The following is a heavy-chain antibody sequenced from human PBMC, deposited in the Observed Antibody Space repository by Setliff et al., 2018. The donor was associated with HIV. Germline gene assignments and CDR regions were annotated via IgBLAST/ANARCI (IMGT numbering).Heavy chain of an antibody. CDR2: ISSSSSYI. CDR1: GFTFSSYS. D-gene: IGHD3-22*01. V-gene: IGHV3-21*01. Sequence: GGSLRLSCAAPGFTFSSYSMNWVRQAPGKGLEWVSSISSSSSYIYYADPVKGRFTISRDNAKNSLYLQMNSLRAEDTAVYYCARVVGAYYDSSGYYYSYYFDYWGQGTLVTVSS. J-gene: IGHJ4*02. CDR3: ARVVGAYYDSSGYYYSYYFDY.